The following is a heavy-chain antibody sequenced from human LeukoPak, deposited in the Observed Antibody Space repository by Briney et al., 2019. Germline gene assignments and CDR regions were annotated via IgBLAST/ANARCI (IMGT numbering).Heavy chain of an antibody. CDR1: GDSISSYY. CDR2: VHYSGST. V-gene: IGHV4-59*08. Sequence: SETLSLTCIVSGDSISSYYWSWIRQSPGKGLEWIGYVHYSGSTNYNPSLRGRVTISVDRSKNQFSLKVSSVTAADTAVYYCARGDYYDSSGIFDYWGQGTLVTVSS. J-gene: IGHJ4*02. D-gene: IGHD3-22*01. CDR3: ARGDYYDSSGIFDY.